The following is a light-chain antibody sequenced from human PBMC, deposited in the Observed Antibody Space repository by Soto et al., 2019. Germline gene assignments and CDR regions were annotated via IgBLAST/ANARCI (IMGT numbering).Light chain of an antibody. CDR1: QAINIW. J-gene: IGKJ1*01. CDR2: GAS. V-gene: IGKV1-5*01. Sequence: DVQMTQSPSTLSASVGDSVTLTCRASQAINIWLAWYQQKPGKAPKLLIYGASTLESGVPSRFSGSGSGTEFTLTISSLQPDDFATYYCQQYNSYSWTFGQGTKVDIK. CDR3: QQYNSYSWT.